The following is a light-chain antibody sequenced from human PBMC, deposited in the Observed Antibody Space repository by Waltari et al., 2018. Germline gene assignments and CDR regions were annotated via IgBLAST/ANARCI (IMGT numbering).Light chain of an antibody. CDR2: DAS. CDR3: QHRHNWPPTYT. J-gene: IGKJ2*01. CDR1: QSVRNY. V-gene: IGKV3-11*01. Sequence: EIVLTQSPATLSLSPGDRATLSCRASQSVRNYLAWYRQKPGQAPRLLIYDASNRAPCIPARFSGSGSGTDFTLSISSLEPEDFAIYYCQHRHNWPPTYTFGQGTKLEVK.